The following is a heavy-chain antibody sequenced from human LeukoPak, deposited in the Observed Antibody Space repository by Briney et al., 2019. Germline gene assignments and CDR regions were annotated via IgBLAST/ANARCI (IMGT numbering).Heavy chain of an antibody. J-gene: IGHJ4*02. Sequence: PSETLSLTCTVSGGSISSYYWSWIRQPPGKGLEWIGYIYYSGSTNYNPSLKSRVTISVDTSENQFSLKLSSVTAADTAVYYCARIAPYSNYGSSLFDYWGQGTLVTVSS. V-gene: IGHV4-59*08. D-gene: IGHD4-11*01. CDR1: GGSISSYY. CDR2: IYYSGST. CDR3: ARIAPYSNYGSSLFDY.